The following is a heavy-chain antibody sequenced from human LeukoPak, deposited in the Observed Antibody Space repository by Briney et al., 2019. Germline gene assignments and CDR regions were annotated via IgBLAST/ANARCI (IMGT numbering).Heavy chain of an antibody. CDR2: IIPMFGTA. Sequence: GASVKVSCKASGGTFSSYAISWVRQAPGQGLEWMGGIIPMFGTANYAQKFQGRVTITADESTSTAYMELSSLRSEDTAVYYCVRVYHSGGGYCSSTSCYYYYGMDVWGQGTTVTVSS. V-gene: IGHV1-69*13. CDR3: VRVYHSGGGYCSSTSCYYYYGMDV. J-gene: IGHJ6*02. CDR1: GGTFSSYA. D-gene: IGHD2-2*01.